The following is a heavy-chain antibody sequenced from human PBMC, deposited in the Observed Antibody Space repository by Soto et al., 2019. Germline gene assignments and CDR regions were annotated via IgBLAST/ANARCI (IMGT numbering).Heavy chain of an antibody. V-gene: IGHV1-18*01. CDR3: ARARTVLGAECY. J-gene: IGHJ4*02. D-gene: IGHD1-26*01. CDR1: GYTFTSYG. CDR2: ISAYNGNT. Sequence: SSVKVSCKASGYTFTSYGISWVRQAPGQGLEWMGWISAYNGNTNYAQKLQGRVTMTTDTSTSTAYMELRSLRSDDTAVYYCARARTVLGAECYWGQGTLVIVSS.